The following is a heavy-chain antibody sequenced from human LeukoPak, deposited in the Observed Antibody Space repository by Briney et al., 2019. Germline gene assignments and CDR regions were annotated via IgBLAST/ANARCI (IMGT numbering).Heavy chain of an antibody. CDR3: ARHYTAAAGNYYYYYMDV. CDR1: GYSFTSYW. Sequence: GEALETSFQGSGYSFTSYWIGWVRPMPGKGLEWMGIIYPGDSDTRYSPSFQGQVTISADKSISTAYLQWSSLKASDTAMYYCARHYTAAAGNYYYYYMDVWGKGTTVTISS. D-gene: IGHD6-13*01. V-gene: IGHV5-51*01. CDR2: IYPGDSDT. J-gene: IGHJ6*03.